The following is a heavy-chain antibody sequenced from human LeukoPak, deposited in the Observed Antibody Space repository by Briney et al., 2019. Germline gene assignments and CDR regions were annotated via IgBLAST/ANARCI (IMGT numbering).Heavy chain of an antibody. CDR3: ARGDYYGSGSRYFDY. Sequence: SETLSLTCTVSGGSISSYYWSWIRQPPGKGLEWIGYFYHSGISYYNPSLKSRVTISVGTSKNQFSLKLSSVTAADTAVYYCARGDYYGSGSRYFDYWGQGTLVTVSS. D-gene: IGHD3-10*01. CDR1: GGSISSYY. J-gene: IGHJ4*02. V-gene: IGHV4-59*12. CDR2: FYHSGIS.